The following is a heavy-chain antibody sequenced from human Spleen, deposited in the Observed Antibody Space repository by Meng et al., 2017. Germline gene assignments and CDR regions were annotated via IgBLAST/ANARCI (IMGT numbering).Heavy chain of an antibody. CDR1: GYTFSDYY. Sequence: QVYLVQSGAEVKKPGASVKVSCKASGYTFSDYYLHWVRQAPGQGLEWMGWLNPNTGATSYAQRFQGWVTMTRDTSISTVYMEVTGLKSDDTAMYYCARAALCGSGRYYYFDYWGQGTLVTVSS. V-gene: IGHV1-2*04. J-gene: IGHJ4*02. CDR2: LNPNTGAT. D-gene: IGHD2-21*02. CDR3: ARAALCGSGRYYYFDY.